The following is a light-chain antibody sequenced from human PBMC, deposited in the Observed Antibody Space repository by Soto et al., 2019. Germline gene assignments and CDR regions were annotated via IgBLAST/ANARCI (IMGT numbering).Light chain of an antibody. CDR2: DAS. CDR1: QSVFSK. J-gene: IGKJ1*01. CDR3: MQYNKWPLRT. Sequence: EMVMTQSPATLSVSPGERVTLSCRASQSVFSKLAWYQQRPGQAPTLLIFDASARAPGITARFSGSGTGTEFTLTINSLQSEDFGVYFCMQYNKWPLRTFGKGTKVEIK. V-gene: IGKV3-15*01.